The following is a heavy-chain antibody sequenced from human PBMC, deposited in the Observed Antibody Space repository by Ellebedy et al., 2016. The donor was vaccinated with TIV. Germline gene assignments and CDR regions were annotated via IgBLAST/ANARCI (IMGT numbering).Heavy chain of an antibody. D-gene: IGHD5-18*01. CDR1: GGTFSSYA. J-gene: IGHJ4*02. CDR2: IIPIVGIA. Sequence: AASVKVSCKASGGTFSSYALNWVRQAPGQGLEWMGRIIPIVGIANYAQKFQGRVTITADKSTSTAYMELSSLRSDDTGVYFCARAEDTTMVFHYWGQGTTVTVSS. CDR3: ARAEDTTMVFHY. V-gene: IGHV1-69*04.